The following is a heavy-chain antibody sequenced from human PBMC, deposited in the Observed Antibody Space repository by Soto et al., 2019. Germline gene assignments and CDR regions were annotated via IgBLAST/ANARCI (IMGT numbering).Heavy chain of an antibody. J-gene: IGHJ4*02. D-gene: IGHD3-22*01. Sequence: SVKVSCKASGGTFSIYASSWVRQAPGQGLEWMGGIIPIFGTANYAQKFQGRVTITADESTSTAYMELSSLRSEDTAVYYCARALYYYDSSGYSDYWGQGTLLTVSS. CDR1: GGTFSIYA. CDR2: IIPIFGTA. CDR3: ARALYYYDSSGYSDY. V-gene: IGHV1-69*13.